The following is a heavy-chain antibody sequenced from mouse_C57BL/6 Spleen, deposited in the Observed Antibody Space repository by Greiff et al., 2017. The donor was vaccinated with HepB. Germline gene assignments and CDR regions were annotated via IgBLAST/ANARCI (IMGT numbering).Heavy chain of an antibody. J-gene: IGHJ4*01. Sequence: VQLVESGPGLVQPSQSLSITCTVSGFSLTSYGVHWVRQSPGKGLEWLGVIWSGGSTDYNAAFISRLSISKDNSKGQVFFKMNSLQADDTAIYYCARGYGSSPYYAMDYWGQGTSVTVSS. D-gene: IGHD1-1*01. CDR1: GFSLTSYG. CDR2: IWSGGST. V-gene: IGHV2-2*01. CDR3: ARGYGSSPYYAMDY.